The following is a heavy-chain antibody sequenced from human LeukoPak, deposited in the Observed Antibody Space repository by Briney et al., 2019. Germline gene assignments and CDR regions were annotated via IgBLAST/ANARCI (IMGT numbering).Heavy chain of an antibody. V-gene: IGHV3-48*02. CDR1: GFTFSIYN. Sequence: GGSLRLSCAASGFTFSIYNMVWVRQGPGEGLEWVSYISSSTSTIYYADSVKGRFTISRDNANNLLYLQMNSLRDEDTAVYYCARDVTGYPYWGQGTLVTVSS. CDR2: ISSSTSTI. CDR3: ARDVTGYPY. D-gene: IGHD5-12*01. J-gene: IGHJ4*02.